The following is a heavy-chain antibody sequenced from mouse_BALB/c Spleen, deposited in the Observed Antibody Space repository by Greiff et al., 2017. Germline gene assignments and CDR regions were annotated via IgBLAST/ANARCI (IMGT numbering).Heavy chain of an antibody. CDR3: ARDDDYDWYFDV. D-gene: IGHD2-4*01. CDR1: GFTFSSYA. V-gene: IGHV5-6-5*01. Sequence: DVMLVESGGGLVKPGGSLKLSCAASGFTFSSYAMSWVRQTPEKRLEWVASISSGGSTYYPDSVKGRFTISRDNARNILYLQMSSLRSEDTAMYYCARDDDYDWYFDVWGAGTTVTVSS. J-gene: IGHJ1*01. CDR2: ISSGGST.